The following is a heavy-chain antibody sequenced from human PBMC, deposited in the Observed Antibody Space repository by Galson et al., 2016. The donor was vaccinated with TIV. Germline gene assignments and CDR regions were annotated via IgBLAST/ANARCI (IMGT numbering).Heavy chain of an antibody. D-gene: IGHD2-2*01. J-gene: IGHJ3*02. CDR1: GDSVSSDSAA. V-gene: IGHV6-1*01. Sequence: CAISGDSVSSDSAAWNWVRQSPSRGLEWLGRTYYRSRWYYDYKVSVKSRITSNPDTSKKQFSLQLNSVTPEDTAVYYCTRAAGKNGASCYATCETFDIWGQGTMVTVSS. CDR2: TYYRSRWYY. CDR3: TRAAGKNGASCYATCETFDI.